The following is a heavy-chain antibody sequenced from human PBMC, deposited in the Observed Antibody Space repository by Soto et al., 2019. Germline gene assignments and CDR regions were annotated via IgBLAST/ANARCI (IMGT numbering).Heavy chain of an antibody. CDR1: GGSISSSSYY. J-gene: IGHJ4*02. Sequence: SETLSLTCTVSGGSISSSSYYWGWIRQPPGKGLEWIGSIYYSGSTYYNPSLKSRVTISVDTSKNQFSLKLSSVTAADTAVYYCARPGYCTNGVCYDYFDYWGQGTLVTVS. D-gene: IGHD2-8*01. V-gene: IGHV4-39*01. CDR2: IYYSGST. CDR3: ARPGYCTNGVCYDYFDY.